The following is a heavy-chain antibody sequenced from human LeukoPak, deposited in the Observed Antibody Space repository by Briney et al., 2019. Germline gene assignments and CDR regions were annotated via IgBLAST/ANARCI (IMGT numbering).Heavy chain of an antibody. CDR2: IIPIFGTA. Sequence: SVKVSCKACGGTFSSYAISWVRQAPGQGLEWMGGIIPIFGTANYAQKFQGRVTITADESTSTAYMELSSLRSEDTAVYYCARSTMTTVTTHDAFDIWGQGTMVTVSS. V-gene: IGHV1-69*13. D-gene: IGHD4-17*01. CDR1: GGTFSSYA. CDR3: ARSTMTTVTTHDAFDI. J-gene: IGHJ3*02.